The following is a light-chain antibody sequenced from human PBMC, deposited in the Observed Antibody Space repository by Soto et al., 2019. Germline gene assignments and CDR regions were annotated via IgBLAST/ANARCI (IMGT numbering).Light chain of an antibody. Sequence: IVLTQSPAAASVSPEERATLTCRASQSVRYNLGWYQQKPGQAPRLLVHSAFTRATGIPARFSGSGSGTEFTLTISCLQSEDIAVYYCQQYNIWPRTFGQGTKVDIK. CDR2: SAF. CDR3: QQYNIWPRT. J-gene: IGKJ1*01. CDR1: QSVRYN. V-gene: IGKV3-15*01.